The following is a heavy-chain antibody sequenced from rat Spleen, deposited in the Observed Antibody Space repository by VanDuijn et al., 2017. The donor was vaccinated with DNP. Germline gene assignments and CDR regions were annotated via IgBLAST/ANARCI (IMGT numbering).Heavy chain of an antibody. V-gene: IGHV5S13*01. D-gene: IGHD1-11*01. CDR2: ISTSGEYT. J-gene: IGHJ3*01. CDR1: GFSFSKFG. CDR3: ATGVYGGYEDWFSN. Sequence: EVQLVESGGGLVQAGRSLKLSCEASGFSFSKFGMAWVRQAPTKGLEWVASISTSGEYTHYGDSVKVRFTISRDNTKNSQYLQMDSLRSEDTATYYCATGVYGGYEDWFSNWGQGALVTVSS.